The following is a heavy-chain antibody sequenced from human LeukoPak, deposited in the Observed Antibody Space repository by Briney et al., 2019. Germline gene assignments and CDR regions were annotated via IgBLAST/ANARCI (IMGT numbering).Heavy chain of an antibody. J-gene: IGHJ4*02. Sequence: GESLKISCKGSGYSFTSYWIGWVRQMPGKDLEWMGIFSPGDSDSRYSPSFQGQVTISADKSISTVYLQWSSLKASDTAMYYCVRLASAWDFDYWGQRTLVTVSS. CDR1: GYSFTSYW. D-gene: IGHD6-19*01. CDR3: VRLASAWDFDY. V-gene: IGHV5-51*01. CDR2: FSPGDSDS.